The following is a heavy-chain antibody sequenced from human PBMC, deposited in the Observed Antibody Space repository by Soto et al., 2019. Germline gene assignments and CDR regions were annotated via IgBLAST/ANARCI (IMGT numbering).Heavy chain of an antibody. CDR2: ISYDGSNK. CDR3: ARVSGTRPDDAFDI. CDR1: GFTFSSYA. Sequence: QVQLVESGGGVVQPGRSLRLSCAASGFTFSSYAMHWVRQAPGKGLEWVAVISYDGSNKYYADSVKGRFTISRDNSKNTLYLQMNSLRAEDTAVYYCARVSGTRPDDAFDIWGQGTMVTVSS. J-gene: IGHJ3*02. V-gene: IGHV3-30-3*01. D-gene: IGHD1-1*01.